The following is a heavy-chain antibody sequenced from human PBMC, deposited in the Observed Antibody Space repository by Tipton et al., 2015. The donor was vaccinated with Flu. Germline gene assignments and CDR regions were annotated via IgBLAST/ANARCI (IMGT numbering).Heavy chain of an antibody. CDR3: SLAMSY. CDR1: GFTLSSYW. CDR2: IKQDGSEK. Sequence: SLRLSCAASGFTLSSYWMSWVRQAPGKGLEWVANIKQDGSEKYYVDSVKGRFTISRDNAENLLFLQINSLRVEDTAVYYCSLAMSYWGQGTLVTVSS. J-gene: IGHJ4*02. V-gene: IGHV3-7*01.